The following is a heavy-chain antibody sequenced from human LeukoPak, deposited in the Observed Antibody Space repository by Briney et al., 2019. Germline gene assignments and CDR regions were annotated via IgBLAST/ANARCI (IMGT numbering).Heavy chain of an antibody. V-gene: IGHV1-18*01. D-gene: IGHD3-22*01. J-gene: IGHJ6*02. CDR1: GYTFTSYG. CDR3: ARSAYYYDSSGYFVPYYYYYGMDV. CDR2: ISAYNGNT. Sequence: GASVTVSCKASGYTFTSYGISWVRQAPGQGLEWMGWISAYNGNTNYAQKLQGRVTMTTNTSTSTAYMELRSLRSDDTAVYYCARSAYYYDSSGYFVPYYYYYGMDVWGQGTTVTVSS.